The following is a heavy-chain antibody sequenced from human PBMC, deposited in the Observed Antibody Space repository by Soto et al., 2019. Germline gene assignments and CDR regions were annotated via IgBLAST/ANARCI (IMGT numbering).Heavy chain of an antibody. D-gene: IGHD3-9*01. CDR1: GFIFSGYG. J-gene: IGHJ6*02. CDR2: ISYDGRRK. Sequence: QVQLVESGGGVVQPGGSLRLSCSGSGFIFSGYGMHWVRQPPGKGLEWVAVISYDGRRKDYEDSVKGRFTVSRDNSQNTVYLEVNSLRVEDSAIYYCAKDILRDQLDWGMDVWGQGTTVTVSS. V-gene: IGHV3-30*18. CDR3: AKDILRDQLDWGMDV.